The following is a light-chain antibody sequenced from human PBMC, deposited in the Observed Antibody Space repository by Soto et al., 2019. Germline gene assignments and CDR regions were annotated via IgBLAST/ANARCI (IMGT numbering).Light chain of an antibody. J-gene: IGLJ2*01. CDR2: SNN. CDR3: VAWDNSLSATI. Sequence: QAVVTQPPSASGTPGQRVTISCSGSSSNIGSNYVYWYQQLPGTAPQLLIYSNNQRPSGVPDRFSGSKSGTSASLAISGLRSEDEADYYCVAWDNSLSATIFGGGTQLTVL. V-gene: IGLV1-47*02. CDR1: SSNIGSNY.